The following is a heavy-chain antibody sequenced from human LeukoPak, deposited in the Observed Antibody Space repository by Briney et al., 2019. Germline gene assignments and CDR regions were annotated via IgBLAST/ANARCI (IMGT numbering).Heavy chain of an antibody. V-gene: IGHV3-48*03. CDR3: ARDLPLGARDSSGYYY. Sequence: GGSLRLSCAASGFTFSSYEMNWVRQAPGKGLEWVSYISSSGSNIYYADSVKGRFTISRNNAKNSLYLQMNSLRAEDTAVYYCARDLPLGARDSSGYYYWGQGTLVTVSS. CDR1: GFTFSSYE. CDR2: ISSSGSNI. D-gene: IGHD3-22*01. J-gene: IGHJ4*02.